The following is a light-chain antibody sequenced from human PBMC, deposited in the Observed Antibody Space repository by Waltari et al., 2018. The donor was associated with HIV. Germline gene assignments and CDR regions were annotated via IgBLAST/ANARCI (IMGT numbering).Light chain of an antibody. CDR3: CSYAGSSTLYV. CDR2: EVS. V-gene: IGLV2-23*02. Sequence: QSALTQPASVSGSPGQSITISCPGTSRDVGSYNLFSWYQQHPGKAPKLMIYEVSKRPSGVSNRFSGSKSGNTASLTISGLQAEDEADYYCCSYAGSSTLYVFGTGTKVTVL. J-gene: IGLJ1*01. CDR1: SRDVGSYNL.